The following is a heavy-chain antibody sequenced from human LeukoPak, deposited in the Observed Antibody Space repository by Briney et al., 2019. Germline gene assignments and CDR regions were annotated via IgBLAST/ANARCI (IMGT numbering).Heavy chain of an antibody. CDR3: TRDSYDSADEENNYNWFDP. Sequence: AASVKVSCKASGGTFSSYAISRVRQAPGQGLEWMGRITPILGIANYAQKFQGRVTITADKSTSTAYMELRSLRSDDTAVYYCTRDSYDSADEENNYNWFDPWGQGTLVTVSS. D-gene: IGHD3-22*01. V-gene: IGHV1-69*04. CDR1: GGTFSSYA. J-gene: IGHJ5*02. CDR2: ITPILGIA.